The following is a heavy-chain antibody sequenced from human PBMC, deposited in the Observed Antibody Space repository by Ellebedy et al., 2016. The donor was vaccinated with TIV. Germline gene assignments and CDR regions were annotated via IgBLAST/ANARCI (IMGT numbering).Heavy chain of an antibody. J-gene: IGHJ6*02. CDR2: MSPNSGNT. V-gene: IGHV1-8*01. D-gene: IGHD4-17*01. CDR1: GYDLSSYD. Sequence: AASVKVSCKASGYDLSSYDINWLRQAKGQGPEWMGWMSPNSGNTDYAQKFQGRVSIGRDTSTGTMYMELSCLTSEDTAIYYCATTLTFFGPNGMDVWGQGTAVTVSS. CDR3: ATTLTFFGPNGMDV.